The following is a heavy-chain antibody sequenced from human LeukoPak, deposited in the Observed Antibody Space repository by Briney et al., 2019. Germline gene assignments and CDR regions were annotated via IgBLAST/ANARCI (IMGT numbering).Heavy chain of an antibody. J-gene: IGHJ4*02. V-gene: IGHV3-53*01. CDR2: IYSGGST. D-gene: IGHD3-16*01. Sequence: GGSLRLSCAASGFTVSSNYMSWVRQAPGKGLEWVSVIYSGGSTYYADSVKGRFTISRDNAKNSLYLQMNSLRAEDTAVYYCARDYYVWGTEPYYFDYWGQGTLVTVSS. CDR3: ARDYYVWGTEPYYFDY. CDR1: GFTVSSNY.